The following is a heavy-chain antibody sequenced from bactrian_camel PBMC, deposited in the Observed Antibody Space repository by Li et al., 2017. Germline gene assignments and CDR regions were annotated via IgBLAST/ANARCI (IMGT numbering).Heavy chain of an antibody. D-gene: IGHD6*01. CDR1: GFTFSTSD. V-gene: IGHV3S40*01. CDR3: AADFPGTCPPSNFGPTVVAGWNY. Sequence: VQLVESGGGLVQPGGSLRISCVASGFTFSTSDMMWVRQAPGKGLEWVSHINAGGETTFYADSVKDRFVSSRDNAKNTVYLQMNSLKPEDTAMYYCAADFPGTCPPSNFGPTVVAGWNYWGQGTQVTVS. CDR2: INAGGETT. J-gene: IGHJ4*01.